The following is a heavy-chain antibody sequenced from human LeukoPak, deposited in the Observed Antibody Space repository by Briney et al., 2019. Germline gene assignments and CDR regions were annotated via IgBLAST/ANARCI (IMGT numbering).Heavy chain of an antibody. J-gene: IGHJ4*02. CDR2: INHSGST. CDR1: GGSFSGYY. Sequence: SETLSLTCAVYGGSFSGYYWSWIRQPPGKGLEWIGEINHSGSTNYNPSLKSRVTISVDTSKNQFSLKLSSVTAADTAVYYCARALYGSSGYSHFDYWGQGTLVTVSS. CDR3: ARALYGSSGYSHFDY. D-gene: IGHD3-22*01. V-gene: IGHV4-34*01.